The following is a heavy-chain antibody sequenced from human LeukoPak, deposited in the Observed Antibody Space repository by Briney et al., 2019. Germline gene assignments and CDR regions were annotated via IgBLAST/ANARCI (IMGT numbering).Heavy chain of an antibody. CDR3: ARHENYYDSLDY. V-gene: IGHV4-39*01. CDR1: GGSISSSSYY. J-gene: IGHJ4*02. D-gene: IGHD3-22*01. CDR2: IYYSGST. Sequence: SETLSLTCTVSGGSISSSSYYWGWIRQPPGKGLEWIGSIYYSGSTYYNPSLKSRVTISVDTSKNQFSLKLSSVTAADTAVYYCARHENYYDSLDYWGQGTLVTVSS.